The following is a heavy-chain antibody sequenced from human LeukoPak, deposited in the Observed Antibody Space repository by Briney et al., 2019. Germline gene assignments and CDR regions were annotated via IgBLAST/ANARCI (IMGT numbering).Heavy chain of an antibody. CDR1: GASIIGPKW. CDR3: ARGVMVRGVMNYYYYMDV. CDR2: IFHSGST. J-gene: IGHJ6*03. D-gene: IGHD3-10*01. V-gene: IGHV4-4*02. Sequence: SETLSLTCTVSGASIIGPKWWNWVRLSPGKGMEWIGEIFHSGSTHYNPSLKSRVTISVDTSKNQFSLKLSSVTAADTAVYYCARGVMVRGVMNYYYYMDVWGKGTTVTISS.